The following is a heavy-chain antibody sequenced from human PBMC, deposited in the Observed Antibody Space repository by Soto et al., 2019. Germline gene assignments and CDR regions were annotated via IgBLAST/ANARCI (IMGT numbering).Heavy chain of an antibody. Sequence: SETLSLTCTVSGGSISSGGYYWSWIRQHPGKGLEWIGYIYYSGSTYYNPSLKSRVTISVDTSKNQCSLKLSSVTAADRAGYYCGSFFPIAQNYVFWGGSAQHWFAPWARGTLVPVSS. D-gene: IGHD3-3*01. J-gene: IGHJ5*02. CDR2: IYYSGST. CDR1: GGSISSGGYY. V-gene: IGHV4-31*03. CDR3: GSFFPIAQNYVFWGGSAQHWFAP.